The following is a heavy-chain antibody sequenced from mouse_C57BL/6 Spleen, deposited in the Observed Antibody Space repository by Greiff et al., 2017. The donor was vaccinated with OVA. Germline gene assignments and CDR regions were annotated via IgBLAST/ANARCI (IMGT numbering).Heavy chain of an antibody. D-gene: IGHD3-1*01. CDR2: IYPSDSET. V-gene: IGHV1-61*01. Sequence: QVQLQQPGAELVRPGSSVKLSCKASGYTFTSYWMDWVKQRPGQGLEWIGNIYPSDSETHYNQKFKDKATLTVDKSSSTAYMQLSSLTSEDSAVYYCARGAEGYEMDGWGQGTSVTVAS. CDR1: GYTFTSYW. J-gene: IGHJ4*01. CDR3: ARGAEGYEMDG.